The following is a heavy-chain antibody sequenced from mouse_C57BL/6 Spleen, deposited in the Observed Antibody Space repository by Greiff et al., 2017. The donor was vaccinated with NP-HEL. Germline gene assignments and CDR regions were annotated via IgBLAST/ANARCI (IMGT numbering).Heavy chain of an antibody. J-gene: IGHJ2*01. CDR1: GFTFSSYG. CDR2: ISSGGSYT. CDR3: ARHGGLRDYFDY. D-gene: IGHD2-4*01. V-gene: IGHV5-6*01. Sequence: EVQRVESGGDLVKPGGSLKLSCAASGFTFSSYGMSWVRQTPDKRLEWVATISSGGSYTYYPDSVKGRFTISRDNAKNTLYLQMSSLKSEDTAMYYCARHGGLRDYFDYWGQGTTLTVSS.